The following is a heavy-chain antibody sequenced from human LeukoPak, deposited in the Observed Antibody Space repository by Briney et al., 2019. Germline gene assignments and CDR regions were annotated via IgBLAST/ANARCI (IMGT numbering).Heavy chain of an antibody. J-gene: IGHJ4*02. Sequence: PGGSLRLSCAASGLTVSSSYMSWVRQAPGKGLEWVSLIYSGDITHYVDSVKGRFTISRDSSKNTLYLQMNSLRAEDTAVYYCTRLHYDPYDYWGRGTLVTVSS. V-gene: IGHV3-66*04. CDR2: IYSGDIT. CDR3: TRLHYDPYDY. D-gene: IGHD3-22*01. CDR1: GLTVSSSY.